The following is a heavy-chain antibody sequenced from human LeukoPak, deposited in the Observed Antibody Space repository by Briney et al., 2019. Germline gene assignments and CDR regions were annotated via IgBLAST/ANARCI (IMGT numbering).Heavy chain of an antibody. V-gene: IGHV3-7*03. CDR2: IKQDGSEK. CDR3: ARALSG. Sequence: GGSLRLSCAASGFTFSNYWMHWVRQAPGKGLEWVANIKQDGSEKYYVGSVRGRFSISRDNAKNSVYLQMNSLRAEDTAVYYCARALSGWGQGTLVTVSS. CDR1: GFTFSNYW. D-gene: IGHD3-3*01. J-gene: IGHJ4*02.